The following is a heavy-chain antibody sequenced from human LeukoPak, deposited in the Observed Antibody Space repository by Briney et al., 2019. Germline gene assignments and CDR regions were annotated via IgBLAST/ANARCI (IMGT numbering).Heavy chain of an antibody. Sequence: SVKVSCKASGGTFSSYAISWVRQAPGQGLEWMGGIIPIFGTANYAQKFQGRVTITADKSTSTAYMELSSLRSEDTAVYYCARDLGPLGSSSWYYYYYYYMDVWGKGTTVTVSS. CDR1: GGTFSSYA. CDR2: IIPIFGTA. D-gene: IGHD6-13*01. V-gene: IGHV1-69*06. CDR3: ARDLGPLGSSSWYYYYYYYMDV. J-gene: IGHJ6*03.